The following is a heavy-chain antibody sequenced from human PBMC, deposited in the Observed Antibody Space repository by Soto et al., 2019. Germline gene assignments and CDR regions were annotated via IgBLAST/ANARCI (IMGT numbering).Heavy chain of an antibody. CDR1: GYTFTSYG. CDR2: ISAYNGNT. V-gene: IGHV1-18*01. Sequence: GASVKVSCKASGYTFTSYGISWVRQAPGQGLEWMGWISAYNGNTNYAQKLQGRVTMTTDTSTSTAYMELRSLRSDDTAVYYCASVSRYCTNGVCHPINWFDPWGQGTLVTVSS. CDR3: ASVSRYCTNGVCHPINWFDP. J-gene: IGHJ5*02. D-gene: IGHD2-8*01.